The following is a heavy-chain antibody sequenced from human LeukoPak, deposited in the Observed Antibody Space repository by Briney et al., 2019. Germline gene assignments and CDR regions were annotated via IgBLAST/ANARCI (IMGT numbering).Heavy chain of an antibody. V-gene: IGHV4-59*01. Sequence: SETLSLTCTVSGGSISSYYWSWIRQPPGKGLEWIGYIYYSGSTNYNPSFKSRVTISVDTSKNQFSLKLSSVTAADTAVYYCAREHWGLFDYWGQGTLVTVSS. D-gene: IGHD7-27*01. J-gene: IGHJ4*02. CDR1: GGSISSYY. CDR3: AREHWGLFDY. CDR2: IYYSGST.